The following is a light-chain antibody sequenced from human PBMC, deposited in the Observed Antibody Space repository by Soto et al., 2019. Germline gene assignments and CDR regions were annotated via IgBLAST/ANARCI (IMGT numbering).Light chain of an antibody. V-gene: IGKV1-5*03. CDR3: QQYNSYPWT. J-gene: IGKJ1*01. Sequence: DIQMTQSPSTLSASVGDRVTITCRASQSISDWLAWYQQRPRKAPKLLIYKASSLESGVPSRFSGSGSGTEFTLTLSSLQPDDFATYYCQQYNSYPWTFGQGTKVEIK. CDR2: KAS. CDR1: QSISDW.